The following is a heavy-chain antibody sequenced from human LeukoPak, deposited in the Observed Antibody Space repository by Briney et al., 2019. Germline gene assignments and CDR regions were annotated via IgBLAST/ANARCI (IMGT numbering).Heavy chain of an antibody. D-gene: IGHD1-26*01. J-gene: IGHJ2*01. CDR1: GFTFSSYG. CDR2: IRYDGSNK. CDR3: AREQTIDWDFDL. V-gene: IGHV3-30*02. Sequence: GGSLRLSCAASGFTFSSYGMHWVRQAPGKGLEWVAFIRYDGSNKYYADSVKGRFTISRDNSKNTLYLQMNSLRAEDTAVYYCAREQTIDWDFDLWGRGTLVTVSS.